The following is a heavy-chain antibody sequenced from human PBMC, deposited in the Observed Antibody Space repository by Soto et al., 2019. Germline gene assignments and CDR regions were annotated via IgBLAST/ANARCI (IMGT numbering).Heavy chain of an antibody. CDR1: GGSISSGDYY. V-gene: IGHV4-30-4*01. Sequence: PSETLSLTCTVSGGSISSGDYYWSWIRQPPGKGLEWIGYIYYSGSTYYNPSLKSRVTISVDTSKNQFSLKLSSVTAADTAVYCCARARRFGVVISWFDPWGQGTLVTVSS. CDR3: ARARRFGVVISWFDP. CDR2: IYYSGST. D-gene: IGHD3-3*01. J-gene: IGHJ5*02.